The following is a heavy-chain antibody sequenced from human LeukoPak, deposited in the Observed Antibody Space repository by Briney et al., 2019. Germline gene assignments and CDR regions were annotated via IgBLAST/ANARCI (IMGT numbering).Heavy chain of an antibody. Sequence: GGSLRLSCAASGFTFRNYGMHWVRQATGKGPEWVSFIWSDGNNRFYADSVKGRFTIPRDNSKNMLYLQMDTLRAEDTALYYCAKDPGASVSGFYMDVWGKGTTVIVSS. V-gene: IGHV3-30*02. J-gene: IGHJ6*03. D-gene: IGHD2-8*02. CDR3: AKDPGASVSGFYMDV. CDR2: IWSDGNNR. CDR1: GFTFRNYG.